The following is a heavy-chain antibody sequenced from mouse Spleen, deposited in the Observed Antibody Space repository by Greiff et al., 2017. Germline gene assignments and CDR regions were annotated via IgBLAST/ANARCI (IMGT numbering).Heavy chain of an antibody. J-gene: IGHJ3*01. CDR2: ISYDGSN. CDR1: GYSITSGYY. Sequence: EVKLMESGPGLVKPSQSLSLTCSVTGYSITSGYYWNWIRQFPGNKLEWMGYISYDGSNNYNPSLKNRISITRDTSKNQFFLKLNSVTIEDTATYYCAREGYYDYDTWFAYWGQGTLVTVSA. V-gene: IGHV3-6*01. D-gene: IGHD2-4*01. CDR3: AREGYYDYDTWFAY.